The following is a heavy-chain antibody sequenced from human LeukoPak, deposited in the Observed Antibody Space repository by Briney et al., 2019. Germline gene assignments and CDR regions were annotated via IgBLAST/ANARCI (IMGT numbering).Heavy chain of an antibody. V-gene: IGHV3-20*04. CDR1: GFTVSSNY. D-gene: IGHD1-7*01. J-gene: IGHJ3*02. CDR3: ARGYNWNYQNAFDI. CDR2: INWNGGST. Sequence: GGSLRLSCAASGFTVSSNYMSWVRHAPGKGLEWVSGINWNGGSTGYADSVKGRFTISRDNAKNSLYLQMNSLRAEDTALYYCARGYNWNYQNAFDIWGQGTMVTVSS.